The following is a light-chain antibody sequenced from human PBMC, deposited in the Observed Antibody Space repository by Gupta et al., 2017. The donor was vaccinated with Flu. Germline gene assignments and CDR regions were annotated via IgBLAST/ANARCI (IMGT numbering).Light chain of an antibody. J-gene: IGLJ1*01. CDR2: EVS. CDR3: SSYTSSSTYV. Sequence: QSALTQPPSVSGSPGQSVTISCTGTSSDVGTYNRVSRYQQPPGTAPNLMIYEVSNRPSGVPDRFSGSKSGNTASLTISGLQGEDEADYYCSSYTSSSTYVFGTGTKVTVL. CDR1: SSDVGTYNR. V-gene: IGLV2-18*02.